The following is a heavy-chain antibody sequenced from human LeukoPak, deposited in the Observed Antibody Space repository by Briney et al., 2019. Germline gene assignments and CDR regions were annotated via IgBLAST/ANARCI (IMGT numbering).Heavy chain of an antibody. CDR3: ARGIELWLTYFDH. CDR1: GFTFSTYT. J-gene: IGHJ4*02. Sequence: PGGCLRLSCAASGFTFSTYTMNWVRLASGKGLEWVSSISTGSSYIYYADSVKGRFTISRDNSKNTLSLQMNSLRAEDTAVYYCARGIELWLTYFDHWGQGTLVTASS. D-gene: IGHD5-18*01. V-gene: IGHV3-21*04. CDR2: ISTGSSYI.